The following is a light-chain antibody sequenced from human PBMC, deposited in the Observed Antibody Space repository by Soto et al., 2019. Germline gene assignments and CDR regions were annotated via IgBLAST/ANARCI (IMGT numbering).Light chain of an antibody. Sequence: EIVLTQSPATLSLSPGERATLSCRASQSVSSYLAWYQQKPGQAPRLLIYDASNRATGIPARFSGSGSGTDFTLTISSLEPEELAVYYCQQRSNGPRTFGQGTKV. CDR3: QQRSNGPRT. V-gene: IGKV3-11*01. CDR1: QSVSSY. J-gene: IGKJ1*01. CDR2: DAS.